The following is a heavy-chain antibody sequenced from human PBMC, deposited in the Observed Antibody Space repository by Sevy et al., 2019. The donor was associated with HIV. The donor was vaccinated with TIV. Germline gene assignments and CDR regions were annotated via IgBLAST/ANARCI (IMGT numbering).Heavy chain of an antibody. Sequence: GGSLRLSCAVSGFSFDSYGMTWVRQAPGKGLEWVSGISGSGTRTYYADSVKGRFSISRDNSKNRLYLQMNSLRSEDTASYYFAKGGGGHYDPDEIGYYFYYYNMDVWGKGTTVTVSS. CDR3: AKGGGGHYDPDEIGYYFYYYNMDV. D-gene: IGHD3-22*01. CDR1: GFSFDSYG. CDR2: ISGSGTRT. V-gene: IGHV3-23*01. J-gene: IGHJ6*03.